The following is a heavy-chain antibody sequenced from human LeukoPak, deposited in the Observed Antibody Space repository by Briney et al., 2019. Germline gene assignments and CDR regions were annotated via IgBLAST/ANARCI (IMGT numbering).Heavy chain of an antibody. CDR1: GYTFTSYG. V-gene: IGHV1-18*01. Sequence: ASVKVSCKASGYTFTSYGISWVRQAPGQGLEWMGWISAYNGNTNYAQKLQGRVTMTTDTSTSTAYMELRSLRSDDTAVYYCARGCIAARRARRYYYYMDVWGKGTTVTVSS. D-gene: IGHD6-6*01. J-gene: IGHJ6*03. CDR3: ARGCIAARRARRYYYYMDV. CDR2: ISAYNGNT.